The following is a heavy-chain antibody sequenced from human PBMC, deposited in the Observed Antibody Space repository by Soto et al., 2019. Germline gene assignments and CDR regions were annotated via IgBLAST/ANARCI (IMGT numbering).Heavy chain of an antibody. CDR2: ISGGGDRT. J-gene: IGHJ2*01. CDR1: GFTFINHA. CDR3: ARKVLGSTSRPDWWYFDL. D-gene: IGHD2-2*01. V-gene: IGHV3-23*01. Sequence: VQLLESGGGLVQPGGSLRLSCVGSGFTFINHAMNWVRPTPGKGLECVSGISGGGDRTFDADSVKGRFTITRDNSKNTVNLQLNSLRADDTAVYYCARKVLGSTSRPDWWYFDLWGRGTLVTVSS.